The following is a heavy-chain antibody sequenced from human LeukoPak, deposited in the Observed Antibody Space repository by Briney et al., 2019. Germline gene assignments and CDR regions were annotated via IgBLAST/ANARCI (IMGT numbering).Heavy chain of an antibody. CDR2: IYYSGST. V-gene: IGHV4-39*01. Sequence: SETQSLTCAVSGGSISSGSYYWGWIRQPPGKGLEWIGSIYYSGSTYYNPSLKSRVTISVDTSKNQFSLKLSSVTAADTAVYYCASIQWLADYYYYYMDVWGKGTTVTVSS. J-gene: IGHJ6*03. CDR3: ASIQWLADYYYYYMDV. D-gene: IGHD6-19*01. CDR1: GGSISSGSYY.